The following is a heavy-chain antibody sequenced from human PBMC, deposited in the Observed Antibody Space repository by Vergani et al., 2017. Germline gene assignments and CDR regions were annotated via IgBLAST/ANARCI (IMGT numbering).Heavy chain of an antibody. CDR3: ARGGLGYCTNGVCFFGPYYGMDV. J-gene: IGHJ6*02. Sequence: QVQLQESGPGLVKPSETLSLTCAVSGYSISSGYYWGWIRQPPGKGLEWIGSIYHSGSTYYNPSLKSRVTISVDTSKNQFSLKLSSVTAADTAVYYCARGGLGYCTNGVCFFGPYYGMDVWGQGTTVTVSS. D-gene: IGHD2-8*01. CDR2: IYHSGST. V-gene: IGHV4-38-2*01. CDR1: GYSISSGYY.